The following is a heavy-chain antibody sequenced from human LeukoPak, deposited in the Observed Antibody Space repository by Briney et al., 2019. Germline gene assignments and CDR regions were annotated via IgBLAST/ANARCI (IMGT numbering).Heavy chain of an antibody. CDR1: GDSLSNYY. Sequence: PSDTLSLTCTVSGDSLSNYYWSWIRQPPGKGLEWIGNIYYSGRTNYNPSLKSRVTISVDTSKNQFSLKLSSVTAADTAVYYCARQGVEYYYDSSGCDYWGQGTLVTVSS. D-gene: IGHD3-22*01. J-gene: IGHJ4*02. CDR3: ARQGVEYYYDSSGCDY. CDR2: IYYSGRT. V-gene: IGHV4-59*08.